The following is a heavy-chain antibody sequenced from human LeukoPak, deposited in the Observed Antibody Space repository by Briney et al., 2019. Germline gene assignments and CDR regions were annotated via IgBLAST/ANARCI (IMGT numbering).Heavy chain of an antibody. CDR3: ARDLRFGELSRGYYMDV. D-gene: IGHD3-10*01. Sequence: GGSLRLSCAASGFTFSSYAMHWVRQAPGKGLEWVAVISYDGSNKYYADSVKGRFTISRDNSKNTLYLQMNSLRAEDTAVYYCARDLRFGELSRGYYMDVWGKGTTVTVSS. CDR1: GFTFSSYA. V-gene: IGHV3-30*01. CDR2: ISYDGSNK. J-gene: IGHJ6*03.